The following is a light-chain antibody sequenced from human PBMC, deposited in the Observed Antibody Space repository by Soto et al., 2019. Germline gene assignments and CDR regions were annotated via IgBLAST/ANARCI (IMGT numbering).Light chain of an antibody. CDR3: QQYNNWPIT. CDR2: DVS. J-gene: IGKJ5*01. Sequence: DIQMTQSPSTLSASVGDRVTIPCRASQTINNQLAWYQQKPGKAPKLLIYDVSTLEGGVPSRFSGSGSGTEFTLTISSLQSEDFAVYYCQQYNNWPITFGQGTRLEIK. V-gene: IGKV1-5*01. CDR1: QTINNQ.